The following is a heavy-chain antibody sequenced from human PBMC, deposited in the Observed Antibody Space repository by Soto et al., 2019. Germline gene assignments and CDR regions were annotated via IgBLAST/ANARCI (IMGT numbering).Heavy chain of an antibody. D-gene: IGHD3-3*01. Sequence: ASVKVSCKDSGYTFTSNGISWVRQAPRQGLEWMGWISAYNGNTNYAQKLQGRVTMTTDTSTSTAYMELRSLRSDDTAVYYCARDENDFWSGYYLLGFDPWGQGTLVTVSS. CDR1: GYTFTSNG. V-gene: IGHV1-18*01. CDR3: ARDENDFWSGYYLLGFDP. CDR2: ISAYNGNT. J-gene: IGHJ5*02.